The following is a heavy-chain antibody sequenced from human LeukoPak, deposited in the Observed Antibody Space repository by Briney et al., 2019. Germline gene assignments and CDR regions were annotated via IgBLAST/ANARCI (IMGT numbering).Heavy chain of an antibody. D-gene: IGHD6-6*01. CDR2: IKQDGSEK. V-gene: IGHV3-7*01. CDR1: GFTFSSYW. CDR3: ARGPIGRVIAAHFDY. Sequence: GGSLRLSCAASGFTFSSYWMSWFRQAPGKGLEWVANIKQDGSEKYYVDSVKGRFTISRDNAKNSLYLQMNSLRAEDTAVYYCARGPIGRVIAAHFDYWGQGTLVTVSS. J-gene: IGHJ4*02.